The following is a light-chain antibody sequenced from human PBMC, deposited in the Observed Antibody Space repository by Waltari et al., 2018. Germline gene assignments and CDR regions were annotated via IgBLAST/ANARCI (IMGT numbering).Light chain of an antibody. CDR1: GTDICYSDY. J-gene: IGLJ2*01. CDR3: SAHTITLHVV. CDR2: DVS. Sequence: QSALTQPASVSGSPGQSITIPCAGSGTDICYSDYVPWYQQYPDHVPKLLIYDVSQRPSGISTRFSGSKSGNTAFLTISGLQADDEADYYCSAHTITLHVVFGGGTKVTVL. V-gene: IGLV2-14*03.